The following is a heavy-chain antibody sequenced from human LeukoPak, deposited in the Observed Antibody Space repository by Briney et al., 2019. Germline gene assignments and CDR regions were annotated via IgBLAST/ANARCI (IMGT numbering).Heavy chain of an antibody. D-gene: IGHD2-8*01. CDR3: ARGTWSPYYFDY. CDR2: IYHSGST. CDR1: SGSISSGGYS. V-gene: IGHV4-30-2*01. J-gene: IGHJ4*02. Sequence: SQTLSLTCAVSSGSISSGGYSWSWIRQPPGKGLEWIGYIYHSGSTYYNPSLKSRVTISVDRSKNQFSLKLSSVTAADTAVYYCARGTWSPYYFDYWGQGTLVTVSS.